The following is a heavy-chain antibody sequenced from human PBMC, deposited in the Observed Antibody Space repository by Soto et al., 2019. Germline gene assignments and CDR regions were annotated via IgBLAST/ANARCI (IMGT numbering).Heavy chain of an antibody. CDR3: ARGLGYCSSTSCSTHNMDV. CDR2: ISYDGSNK. V-gene: IGHV3-30-3*01. Sequence: GGSLRLSCAASGFTFSSYAMHWVRQAPGKGLEWVAVISYDGSNKYYADSVKGRFTISRENSKNTLYLQMNSLRAEDTAVYYCARGLGYCSSTSCSTHNMDVWGQGTTVTVSS. J-gene: IGHJ6*02. D-gene: IGHD2-2*02. CDR1: GFTFSSYA.